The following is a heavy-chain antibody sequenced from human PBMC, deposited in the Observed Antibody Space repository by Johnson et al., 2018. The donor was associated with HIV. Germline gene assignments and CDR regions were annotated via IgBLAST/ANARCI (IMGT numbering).Heavy chain of an antibody. V-gene: IGHV3-11*04. CDR1: GFTFDDYC. Sequence: QVQLVESGGGLVQPGRSLRLSCAASGFTFDDYCMSWVRQAPGKGLEWVSYISSSGSTIYYADSVKGRFTISRDNAKNSLYLQMNSLRAEDTAVYYCARESRAGLELRGHAFDIWGQGTMVTVSS. CDR2: ISSSGSTI. D-gene: IGHD1-7*01. CDR3: ARESRAGLELRGHAFDI. J-gene: IGHJ3*02.